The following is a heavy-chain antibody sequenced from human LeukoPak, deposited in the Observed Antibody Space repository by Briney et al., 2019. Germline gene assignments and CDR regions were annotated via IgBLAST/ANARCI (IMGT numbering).Heavy chain of an antibody. V-gene: IGHV3-7*01. CDR1: GFTFSSYW. CDR3: ARGKNIAAAGTDYYYYGMDV. D-gene: IGHD6-13*01. Sequence: GGSLRLSCAASGFTFSSYWMSWVRQAPGKGLGWVANIKQDRSEKYYVDSVKGRFTISRDNAKNSLYLQMNSLRAEDTAVYYCARGKNIAAAGTDYYYYGMDVWGQGTTVTVSS. CDR2: IKQDRSEK. J-gene: IGHJ6*02.